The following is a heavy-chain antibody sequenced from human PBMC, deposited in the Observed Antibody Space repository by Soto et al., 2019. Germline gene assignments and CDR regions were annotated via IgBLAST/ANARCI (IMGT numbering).Heavy chain of an antibody. Sequence: PSETLSLTCTVSGGSISSGGYYWSWIRQHPGKGLEWIGYIYYSGSTYYNPSLKSRVTISVDTSKNQFSQKLSSVTAADTAVYYCAVSIGARYFDYWGQGTLVTVSS. D-gene: IGHD6-6*01. CDR2: IYYSGST. CDR3: AVSIGARYFDY. CDR1: GGSISSGGYY. V-gene: IGHV4-31*03. J-gene: IGHJ4*02.